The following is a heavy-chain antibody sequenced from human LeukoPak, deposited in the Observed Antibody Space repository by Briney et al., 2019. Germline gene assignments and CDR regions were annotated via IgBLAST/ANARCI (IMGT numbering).Heavy chain of an antibody. J-gene: IGHJ4*02. CDR1: GGSISSGSYY. Sequence: SETLSLTCTVSGGSISSGSYYWSWIRQPAGKGLEWIGRIYTSGSTNYNPSLESRVTISVDTSKNQFSLKLSSVTASDPAVYYCAGLLGYCSGTSCYRGFDYWGQGTLVTVSS. CDR2: IYTSGST. CDR3: AGLLGYCSGTSCYRGFDY. D-gene: IGHD2-2*02. V-gene: IGHV4-61*02.